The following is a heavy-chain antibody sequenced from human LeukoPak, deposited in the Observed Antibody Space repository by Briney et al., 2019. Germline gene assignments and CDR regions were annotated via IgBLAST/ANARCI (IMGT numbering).Heavy chain of an antibody. CDR3: ARDFEIAAAGTVLDY. CDR2: ISSSGSTI. V-gene: IGHV3-48*03. CDR1: GFTFSSYE. J-gene: IGHJ4*02. D-gene: IGHD6-13*01. Sequence: PGGSLRLSCAASGFTFSSYEMNWVRQAPGKGLEWVSYISSSGSTIYYADSVKGRFTISRDNAKNSLYLQMNSLRAEDTAVYYCARDFEIAAAGTVLDYWGQGTLVTVSS.